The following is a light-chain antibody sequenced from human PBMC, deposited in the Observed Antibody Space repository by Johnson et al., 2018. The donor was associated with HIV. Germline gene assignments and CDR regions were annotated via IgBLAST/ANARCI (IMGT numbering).Light chain of an antibody. V-gene: IGLV1-51*02. CDR2: ENH. CDR1: SSNIGNNY. J-gene: IGLJ1*01. Sequence: QSVLTQPPSVSAAPGQKVTISCSGSSSNIGNNYISWYQQLPGTAPKLLIYENHKRPSGIPDRFSGSKSGTSATLGITGLQTGDEADYYCGTWDISLPSYVFGTATKVTVL. CDR3: GTWDISLPSYV.